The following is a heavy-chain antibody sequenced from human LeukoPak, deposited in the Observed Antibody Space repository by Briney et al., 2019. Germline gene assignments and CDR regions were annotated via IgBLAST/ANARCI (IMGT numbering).Heavy chain of an antibody. D-gene: IGHD4-17*01. V-gene: IGHV1-2*02. CDR3: ARAAPITVTRRYYYMDV. CDR1: GYTFTGYY. Sequence: ASVKVSCKASGYTFTGYYMHWVRQAPGQGLEWMGWINPNSGGTNYAQKFQGRVTMTRDTSISTAYMELSRLRSDDTAVYYCARAAPITVTRRYYYMDVWGKGTTVTISS. CDR2: INPNSGGT. J-gene: IGHJ6*03.